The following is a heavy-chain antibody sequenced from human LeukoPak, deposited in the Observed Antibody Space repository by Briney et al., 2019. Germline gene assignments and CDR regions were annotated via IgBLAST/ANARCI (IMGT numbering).Heavy chain of an antibody. V-gene: IGHV1-69*01. D-gene: IGHD5-24*01. CDR2: IIPIFGTA. Sequence: SVHVSCKASGGTLSSYAISWVRQAPGQGLEWMGGIIPIFGTANYAQKFQGRVTITADESTSTAYMELSSLRSEDTAVYYCASGPPKEMATSIAYWGQGTLVTVSS. CDR3: ASGPPKEMATSIAY. CDR1: GGTLSSYA. J-gene: IGHJ4*02.